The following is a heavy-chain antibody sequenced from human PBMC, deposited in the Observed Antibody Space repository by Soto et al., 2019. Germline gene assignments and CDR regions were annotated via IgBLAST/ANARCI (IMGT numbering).Heavy chain of an antibody. V-gene: IGHV4-31*03. D-gene: IGHD3-9*01. CDR1: GDSLSSGGHY. Sequence: SDTLSLTCTVSGDSLSSGGHYWSWIRQHPGKGLEWIGHIYDSVNTYYSPSLRSRVTISADMSKNQFSLNLRSVTAADTAVYYCARVDHRGYFAILTDYWGQGTLVTAPQ. CDR2: IYDSVNT. J-gene: IGHJ4*02. CDR3: ARVDHRGYFAILTDY.